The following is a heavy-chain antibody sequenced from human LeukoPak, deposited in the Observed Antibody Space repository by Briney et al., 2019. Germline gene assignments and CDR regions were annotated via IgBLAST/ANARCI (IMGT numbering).Heavy chain of an antibody. V-gene: IGHV3-66*02. CDR3: ARAEQLLLDY. D-gene: IGHD6-6*01. Sequence: GGSLRLSCAASGFTVSSNYMSWVRQAPGKGLEWVSVIYSGGSTYYADSVKGRFTISRDSSKNTLYLQMNSLRAEDTAVYYCARAEQLLLDYWGQGTLVTVPS. J-gene: IGHJ4*02. CDR1: GFTVSSNY. CDR2: IYSGGST.